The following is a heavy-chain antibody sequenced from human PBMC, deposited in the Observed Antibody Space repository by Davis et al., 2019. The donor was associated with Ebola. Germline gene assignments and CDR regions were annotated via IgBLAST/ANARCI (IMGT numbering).Heavy chain of an antibody. V-gene: IGHV3-23*01. CDR1: GFTFSSHA. Sequence: GGSLRLSCAASGFTFSSHAMSWVRQAPGQGLEWVSAIRGSGSTTYYADSVKGRHTISRDNAKNSLYLQMNSLRAEDTAVYYCARREAGSNWSVDYWGQGTLVTVSS. CDR2: IRGSGSTT. J-gene: IGHJ4*02. CDR3: ARREAGSNWSVDY. D-gene: IGHD6-13*01.